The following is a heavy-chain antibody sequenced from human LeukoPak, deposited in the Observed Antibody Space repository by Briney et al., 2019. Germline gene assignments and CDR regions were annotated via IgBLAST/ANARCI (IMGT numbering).Heavy chain of an antibody. CDR1: GYTFTGYY. V-gene: IGHV1-2*06. J-gene: IGHJ4*02. CDR2: INPNSGDT. D-gene: IGHD2-21*02. Sequence: ASVKVSCKASGYTFTGYYVHWVRQAPGQGLEWMGRINPNSGDTNYAQKFQGRVTMTRDTSISTAYMELSRLRSDDTAVYYCARDYCGGDCFPNYWGQGTLVTVSS. CDR3: ARDYCGGDCFPNY.